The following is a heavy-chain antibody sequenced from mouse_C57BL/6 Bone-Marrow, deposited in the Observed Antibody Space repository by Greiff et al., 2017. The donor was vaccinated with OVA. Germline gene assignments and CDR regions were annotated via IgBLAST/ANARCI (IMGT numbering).Heavy chain of an antibody. V-gene: IGHV1-64*01. Sequence: VQLQQPGAELVKPGASGRCSGKASAYTFTTSWRHGGKRRPGQGLEWIGMIHPNSGSTNYNEKFKSKATLTADKSSSTAYMELRSLTSEDSAVYFCARPPYYYGSSYGFAYWGQGTLVTVSA. D-gene: IGHD1-1*01. CDR2: IHPNSGST. J-gene: IGHJ3*01. CDR1: AYTFTTSW. CDR3: ARPPYYYGSSYGFAY.